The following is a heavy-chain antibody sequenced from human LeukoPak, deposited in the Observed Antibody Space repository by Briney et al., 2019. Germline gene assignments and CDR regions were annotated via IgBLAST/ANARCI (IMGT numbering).Heavy chain of an antibody. J-gene: IGHJ4*02. CDR2: IYYSGSA. CDR3: ARVWYYYDSSGYVYYFDY. Sequence: SETLSLTCTVSGGSISSYYWSWIRQPPGKGPECIGYIYYSGSANYNPSLKSRVTISVDTSKNQFSLKLSSVTAADTAVYYCARVWYYYDSSGYVYYFDYWGQGTLVTVSS. D-gene: IGHD3-22*01. CDR1: GGSISSYY. V-gene: IGHV4-59*01.